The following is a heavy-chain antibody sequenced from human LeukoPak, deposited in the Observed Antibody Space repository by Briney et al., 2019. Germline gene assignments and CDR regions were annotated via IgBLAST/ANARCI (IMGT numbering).Heavy chain of an antibody. CDR2: IYSGRTF. D-gene: IGHD5-12*01. J-gene: IGHJ5*01. Sequence: SETLSLTCTISAASISSSNHHWGWIRQSPGKGLEWIGSIYSGRTFYYNPSLNSRVTISVVTSDQFTLQLNSVTAADTAVYYCVRHDGRGGATMGAFDSWGQGSLVTVFS. CDR3: VRHDGRGGATMGAFDS. V-gene: IGHV4-39*01. CDR1: AASISSSNHH.